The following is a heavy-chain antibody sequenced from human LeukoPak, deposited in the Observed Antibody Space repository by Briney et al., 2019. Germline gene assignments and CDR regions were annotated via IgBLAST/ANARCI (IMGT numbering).Heavy chain of an antibody. D-gene: IGHD2-21*02. Sequence: SVKVSCKASGGTFSSYAISWVRQAPGQGLEWMGGIIPIFGTANYAQKFQGRVTITADKSTSTAYMELSSLRSEDTAVYYCARDLKRYCRGDCYSYYFDYWGQGTLVTVSS. CDR3: ARDLKRYCRGDCYSYYFDY. CDR2: IIPIFGTA. V-gene: IGHV1-69*06. J-gene: IGHJ4*02. CDR1: GGTFSSYA.